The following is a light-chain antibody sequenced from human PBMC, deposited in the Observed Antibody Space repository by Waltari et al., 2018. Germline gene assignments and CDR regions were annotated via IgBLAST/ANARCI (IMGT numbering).Light chain of an antibody. V-gene: IGKV1-5*03. CDR1: QSINTW. CDR2: KSS. CDR3: QQYNSCST. J-gene: IGKJ4*01. Sequence: DIQMTQSPSTLSASVGDRVTITCRASQSINTWLAWYQQKPGKAPKLLIYKSSTLESGVPSRFSGSGSGTEFTLTISSLQPDDFATYYCQQYNSCSTFGGGTKVEIK.